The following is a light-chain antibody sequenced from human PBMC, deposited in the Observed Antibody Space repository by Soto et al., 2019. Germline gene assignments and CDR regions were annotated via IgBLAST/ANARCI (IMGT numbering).Light chain of an antibody. Sequence: DIQMTQSPSTLSASVGDRVTITCRASQSIDSWLAWYQQKPGKAPKLLIYKTSNLESGVPSRFSGSGSVTEFSLTISSLQPDDFATYYCQQYKSFSLTFGGGTRVEVK. J-gene: IGKJ4*01. CDR2: KTS. CDR1: QSIDSW. CDR3: QQYKSFSLT. V-gene: IGKV1-5*03.